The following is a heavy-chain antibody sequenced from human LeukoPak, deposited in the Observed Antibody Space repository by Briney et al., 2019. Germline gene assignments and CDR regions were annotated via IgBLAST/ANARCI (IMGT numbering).Heavy chain of an antibody. CDR1: GFTFSDYY. D-gene: IGHD3-10*01. V-gene: IGHV3-11*05. Sequence: GGSLRLSCAASGFTFSDYYMSWIRQAPGKGLEWVSYISGSPSYTYYADSVKGRFTISRDNAKNSLYLQMNSLRAEDTAVYYCARVYGYHGSGNYYLDYWGQGTLVTVSS. CDR2: ISGSPSYT. CDR3: ARVYGYHGSGNYYLDY. J-gene: IGHJ4*02.